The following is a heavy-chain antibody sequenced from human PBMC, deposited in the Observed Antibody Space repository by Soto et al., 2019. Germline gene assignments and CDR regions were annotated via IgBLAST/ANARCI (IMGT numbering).Heavy chain of an antibody. CDR2: IKQDGSEK. J-gene: IGHJ4*02. CDR1: GFTFSSYW. Sequence: EVQLVESGGGLVQSGGSLRLSCAASGFTFSSYWMSWVRQGPGKGPEWVANIKQDGSEKYYVESVKGRFTISRDNAKNSLHLQMTSMRAEDTAVYHCAKSLSAIPGDSWGQGTLVTVSS. CDR3: AKSLSAIPGDS. D-gene: IGHD2-2*01. V-gene: IGHV3-7*05.